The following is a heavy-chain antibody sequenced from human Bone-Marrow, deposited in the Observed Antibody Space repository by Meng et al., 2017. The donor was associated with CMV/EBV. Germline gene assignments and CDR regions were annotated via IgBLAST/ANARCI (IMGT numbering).Heavy chain of an antibody. D-gene: IGHD3-3*01. V-gene: IGHV3-53*01. CDR3: ARKDDFWSGYLSPSDAFDI. Sequence: GESLKISCAASGFTVSSNYMSWVRQAPGKGLEWVSVIYSGGSTYYADSVKGRFTISRDNAKNSLYLQMNSLRAEDTAVYYCARKDDFWSGYLSPSDAFDIWGQGTMVTVSS. CDR1: GFTVSSNY. CDR2: IYSGGST. J-gene: IGHJ3*02.